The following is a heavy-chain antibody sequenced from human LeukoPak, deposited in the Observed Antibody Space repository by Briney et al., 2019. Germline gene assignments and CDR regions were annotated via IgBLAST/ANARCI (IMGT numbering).Heavy chain of an antibody. CDR2: IYSGGST. J-gene: IGHJ3*02. D-gene: IGHD3-22*01. CDR1: GFTVSGNY. CDR3: ASTVHYYDSSGYYGGNAFDI. Sequence: PGGSLRLSCAASGFTVSGNYMSWVRQAPGKGLEWVSVIYSGGSTYYADSVKGRFTISRDNSKNTLYLQMNSLRAEDTAVYYCASTVHYYDSSGYYGGNAFDIWGQGTMVTVS. V-gene: IGHV3-66*01.